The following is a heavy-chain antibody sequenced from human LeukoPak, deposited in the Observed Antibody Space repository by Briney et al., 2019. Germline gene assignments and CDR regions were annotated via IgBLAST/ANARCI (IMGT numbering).Heavy chain of an antibody. CDR2: INHSGST. CDR1: GGSFSGYY. J-gene: IGHJ4*02. D-gene: IGHD6-13*01. Sequence: SETLSLTCSVYGGSFSGYYWSWIRQPPGNGLEWIGEINHSGSTNYNPSLKSRVTISVDTSKNQFSLKLSSVTAADTAVYYCARFDPVGAAAGTDYWGQGTLVTVSS. V-gene: IGHV4-34*01. CDR3: ARFDPVGAAAGTDY.